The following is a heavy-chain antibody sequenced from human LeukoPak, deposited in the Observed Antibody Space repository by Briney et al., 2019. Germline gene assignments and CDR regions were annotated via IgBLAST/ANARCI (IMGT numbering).Heavy chain of an antibody. CDR2: IYTSGST. CDR3: ARETYYELWSGYYPFDY. V-gene: IGHV4-61*02. CDR1: GGSISSGSFY. D-gene: IGHD3-3*01. J-gene: IGHJ4*02. Sequence: SETLSLTCTVSGGSISSGSFYWSWIRQPAGKGLEWIGRIYTSGSTNYNPSLKSRVTISVDTSKNQFSLKLSSVTAADTAVYYCARETYYELWSGYYPFDYWGQGTLVTVSS.